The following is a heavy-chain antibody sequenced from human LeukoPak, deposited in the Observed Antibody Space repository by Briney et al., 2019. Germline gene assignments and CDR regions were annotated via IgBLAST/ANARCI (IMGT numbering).Heavy chain of an antibody. Sequence: GRSLRLSCAASGFTFDDYAMHWVRQAPGKGLEWVSAISGSGGSTYYADSVKGRFTISRDNSKNTLYLQMNSLRAEDTAVYYCAKYPNDYYDSSGYFFYWGQGTLVTVSS. CDR1: GFTFDDYA. CDR2: ISGSGGST. V-gene: IGHV3-23*01. D-gene: IGHD3-22*01. CDR3: AKYPNDYYDSSGYFFY. J-gene: IGHJ4*02.